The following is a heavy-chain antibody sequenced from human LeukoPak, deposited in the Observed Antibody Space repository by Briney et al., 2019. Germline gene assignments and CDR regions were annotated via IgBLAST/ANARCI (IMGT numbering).Heavy chain of an antibody. V-gene: IGHV1-18*01. CDR1: GYTFTSYG. D-gene: IGHD2-2*01. CDR2: ISAYNGNT. Sequence: ASVKVSCKASGYTFTSYGISWVRQAPGQGLEWMGRISAYNGNTNYAQKLQGRVTMTTDTSTSTAYMELRSLRSDDTAVYYCARDGDAIVVVPAARLTPLDYWGQGTLVTVSS. CDR3: ARDGDAIVVVPAARLTPLDY. J-gene: IGHJ4*02.